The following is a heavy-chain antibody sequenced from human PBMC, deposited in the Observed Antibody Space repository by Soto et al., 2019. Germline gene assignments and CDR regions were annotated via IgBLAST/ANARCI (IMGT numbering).Heavy chain of an antibody. CDR2: ISYDGSNK. Sequence: QVQLVESGGGVVQPGRSLRLSCAASGFTFSSYAMHWVRQAPGKGLEWVAVISYDGSNKFYADSVKGRFTISRDNSKNTLYLQMNSLRAEDTAVYYCARDRGSGSYFGGTYGMDVWGQGITVTVSS. J-gene: IGHJ6*02. V-gene: IGHV3-30-3*01. CDR1: GFTFSSYA. D-gene: IGHD3-10*01. CDR3: ARDRGSGSYFGGTYGMDV.